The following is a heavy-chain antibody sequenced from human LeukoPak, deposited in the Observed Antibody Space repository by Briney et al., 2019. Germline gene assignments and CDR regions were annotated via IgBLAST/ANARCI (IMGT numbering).Heavy chain of an antibody. CDR3: ARDTVVVVTAIYYYYYMDV. CDR2: ISSSSSYI. CDR1: GFTFSSYS. V-gene: IGHV3-21*04. J-gene: IGHJ6*03. Sequence: GGSLRLSCAASGFTFSSYSMNWVRQAPGKGLEWVSSISSSSSYIYYADSVKGRFTISRDNAKNSLYLQMNSLRAEDTALYYCARDTVVVVTAIYYYYYMDVWGKGTTVTVSS. D-gene: IGHD2-21*02.